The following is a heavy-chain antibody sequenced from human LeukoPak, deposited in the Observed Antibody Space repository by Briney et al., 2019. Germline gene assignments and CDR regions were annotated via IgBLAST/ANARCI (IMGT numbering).Heavy chain of an antibody. CDR3: ARLRGIAVAGTGY. J-gene: IGHJ4*02. CDR1: GFTFSSYA. CDR2: ISYDGSNK. V-gene: IGHV3-30-3*01. D-gene: IGHD6-19*01. Sequence: GGSLRLSCAASGFTFSSYAMPWVRQAPGKGLEWVAVISYDGSNKYYADSVKGRFTISRDKSKNTLYLQMNSLRAEDTAVYYCARLRGIAVAGTGYWGQGTLVTVSS.